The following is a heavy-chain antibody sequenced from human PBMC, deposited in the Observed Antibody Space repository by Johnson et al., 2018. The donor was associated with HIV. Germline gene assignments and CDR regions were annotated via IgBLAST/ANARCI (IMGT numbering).Heavy chain of an antibody. D-gene: IGHD4-17*01. CDR1: GFTFSDYY. CDR2: ISRSGSTI. Sequence: VQLVESGGGLVKPGGSLRLSCAASGFTFSDYYMTWIRQAPGKGLEWVSYISRSGSTIYYADSVKGRFTISRDNAKNSLYLQMNSLGVEDTALYYCARPADYGDYSRDAFDIWGQGTMVTVSS. CDR3: ARPADYGDYSRDAFDI. J-gene: IGHJ3*02. V-gene: IGHV3-11*04.